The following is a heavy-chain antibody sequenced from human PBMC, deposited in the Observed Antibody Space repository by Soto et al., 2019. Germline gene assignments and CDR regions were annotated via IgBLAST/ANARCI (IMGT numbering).Heavy chain of an antibody. CDR2: ISAYNGNT. J-gene: IGHJ4*02. CDR1: GYTFTSYG. V-gene: IGHV1-18*01. D-gene: IGHD1-26*01. Sequence: QVQLVQSGAEVKKPGASVKVSCKTSGYTFTSYGISWVRQAPGQGLEWMGWISAYNGNTNYAQKLQGRVTMTTDTSTSTAYIELRSLRSDVTAVYYCAIRTNRETDWEWGQGTLVTVSS. CDR3: AIRTNRETDWE.